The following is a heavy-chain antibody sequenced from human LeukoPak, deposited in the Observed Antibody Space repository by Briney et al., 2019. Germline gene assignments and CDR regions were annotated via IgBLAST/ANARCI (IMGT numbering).Heavy chain of an antibody. V-gene: IGHV4-34*01. CDR1: GGSFSGYY. CDR2: INHSEST. Sequence: SETLSLTCAVYGGSFSGYYWSWVRQPPGKGLEWIGEINHSESTNYDPSLKSRVTISVDTSKNQFSLKLSSVTAADTAVYYCARGRYCSSTSCYFMSRFDPWGQGTLVTVSS. D-gene: IGHD2-2*01. CDR3: ARGRYCSSTSCYFMSRFDP. J-gene: IGHJ5*02.